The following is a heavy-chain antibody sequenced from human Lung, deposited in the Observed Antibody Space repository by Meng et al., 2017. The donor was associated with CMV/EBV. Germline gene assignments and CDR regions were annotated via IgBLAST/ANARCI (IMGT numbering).Heavy chain of an antibody. CDR2: ISASSSYI. D-gene: IGHD2-2*03. Sequence: FSSYSINWVRQAPGKGLEWVSSISASSSYIFYSDSVKGRFTISGDNAKNSLYLQMNNLRPEDTAVYYCARVGYCTTTNCYGDYFDYWGQGTLVTVSS. CDR3: ARVGYCTTTNCYGDYFDY. V-gene: IGHV3-21*01. CDR1: FSSYS. J-gene: IGHJ4*02.